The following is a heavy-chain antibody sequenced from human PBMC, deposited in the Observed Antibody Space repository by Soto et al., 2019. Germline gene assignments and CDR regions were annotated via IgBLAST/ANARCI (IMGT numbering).Heavy chain of an antibody. CDR2: IIPIFGTA. Sequence: QVQLVQSGAEVKKPGSSVTVSCKASGGTFSSYTISWVRQAPGQGLEWMGGIIPIFGTANYAQKFQGRVTITAEESTSTAYMELSGLRSEDTAVYYCARGNHRWLQLWYFDLWGRGTLVTVSS. D-gene: IGHD5-12*01. J-gene: IGHJ2*01. CDR1: GGTFSSYT. V-gene: IGHV1-69*12. CDR3: ARGNHRWLQLWYFDL.